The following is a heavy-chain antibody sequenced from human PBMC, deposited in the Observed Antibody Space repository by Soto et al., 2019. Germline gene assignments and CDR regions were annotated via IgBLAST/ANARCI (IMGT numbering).Heavy chain of an antibody. Sequence: QVQLVQSGAEVKKPGSSVKVSCKASGGTFSSYAISWVRQAPGQGLEWMGGIIPIFGTANYAQKFQGRVTIXXDXSXNTAYMELSSLRSEDTAVYYCARGYGPRELYWYFDLWGRGTLVTVSS. CDR3: ARGYGPRELYWYFDL. D-gene: IGHD1-20*01. CDR1: GGTFSSYA. J-gene: IGHJ2*01. CDR2: IIPIFGTA. V-gene: IGHV1-69*12.